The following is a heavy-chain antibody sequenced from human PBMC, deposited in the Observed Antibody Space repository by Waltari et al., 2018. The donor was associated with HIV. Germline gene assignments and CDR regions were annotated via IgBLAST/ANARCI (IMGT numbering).Heavy chain of an antibody. D-gene: IGHD3-10*01. Sequence: QVHLVESGGAVVQSGKSLRLSCAASGFNFSNYAMHWVRQGPGKGLEWLSVSWEDGSHESYADFAKGRFTISRDDSDNTLFLYLSGLRADDTAVYYCARDQHSATNYYGLDVWGQGTTVTVS. V-gene: IGHV3-33*02. CDR1: GFNFSNYA. J-gene: IGHJ6*02. CDR2: SWEDGSHE. CDR3: ARDQHSATNYYGLDV.